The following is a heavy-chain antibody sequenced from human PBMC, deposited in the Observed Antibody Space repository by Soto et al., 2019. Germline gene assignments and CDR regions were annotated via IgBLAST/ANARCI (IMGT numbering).Heavy chain of an antibody. CDR2: IGYSGST. CDR3: AKNGNRYINHFDY. D-gene: IGHD4-4*01. CDR1: GVSVDSGSYY. Sequence: SETLSLTCTVSGVSVDSGSYYWSWIRQSPGEGLEWIGYIGYSGSTHYNPSLKSRVTISIDTSQKQFSLRLTAVTAADTAVYYCAKNGNRYINHFDYSGQGTLDIVSS. J-gene: IGHJ4*01. V-gene: IGHV4-61*01.